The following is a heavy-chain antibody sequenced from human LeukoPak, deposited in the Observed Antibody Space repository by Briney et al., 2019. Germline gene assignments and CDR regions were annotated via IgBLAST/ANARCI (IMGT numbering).Heavy chain of an antibody. J-gene: IGHJ4*02. Sequence: GGSLRLSCAASGFTFSSYAMHWVRQAPGKGLEWVAVISYDGSNKYYADSVKGRFTISRDNSKNTLYLQMNSLRAEDTAVYYCARDLPSDYFDYWGQGILVTVYS. V-gene: IGHV3-30-3*01. D-gene: IGHD3-3*01. CDR3: ARDLPSDYFDY. CDR1: GFTFSSYA. CDR2: ISYDGSNK.